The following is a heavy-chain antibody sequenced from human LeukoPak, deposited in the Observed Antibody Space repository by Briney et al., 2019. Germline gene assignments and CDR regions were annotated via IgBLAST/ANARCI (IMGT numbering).Heavy chain of an antibody. Sequence: GGSLRLSCAASGFTFSSYAMSWVRQAPGKGLEWVSAISGSGGSTYYADSVKGRFTISRDNAKNTLYLQMNSLRAEDTAVYYCARVLGGYCSGTTCTLDYWGQGTLVTVSS. D-gene: IGHD2-2*01. J-gene: IGHJ4*02. V-gene: IGHV3-23*01. CDR3: ARVLGGYCSGTTCTLDY. CDR1: GFTFSSYA. CDR2: ISGSGGST.